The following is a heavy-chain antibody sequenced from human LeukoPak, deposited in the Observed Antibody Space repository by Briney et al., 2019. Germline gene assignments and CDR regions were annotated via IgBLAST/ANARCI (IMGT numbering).Heavy chain of an antibody. Sequence: ASVKVSCKASGYTFAGYNMHWVRQAPGQGLEWMGWINPNSGATNYAQKFRGRVTMTSDTSISTAYMDLSGLGSDDTAVYYCARGRTGGYNNGYYFDYWGQGTLVTVSS. CDR1: GYTFAGYN. V-gene: IGHV1-2*02. J-gene: IGHJ4*02. D-gene: IGHD5-18*01. CDR2: INPNSGAT. CDR3: ARGRTGGYNNGYYFDY.